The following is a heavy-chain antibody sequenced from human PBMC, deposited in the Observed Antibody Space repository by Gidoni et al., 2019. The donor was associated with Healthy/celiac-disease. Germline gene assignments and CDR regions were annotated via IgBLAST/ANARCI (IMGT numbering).Heavy chain of an antibody. CDR2: IYYSGST. D-gene: IGHD2-2*01. Sequence: QLQLQESGPGLVKPSETLSLTCTVSGGSISSSSYYWGWIRQPPGKGLEWIGSIYYSGSTYYNPSLKSRVTISVDTSKNQFSLKLSSVTAADTAVYYCASHFLGEYQLLLYFDYWGQGTLVTVSS. CDR1: GGSISSSSYY. CDR3: ASHFLGEYQLLLYFDY. V-gene: IGHV4-39*01. J-gene: IGHJ4*02.